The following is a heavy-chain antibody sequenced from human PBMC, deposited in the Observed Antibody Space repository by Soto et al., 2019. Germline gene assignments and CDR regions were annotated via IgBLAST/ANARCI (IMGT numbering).Heavy chain of an antibody. D-gene: IGHD3-16*01. Sequence: PGGSLRLSCTASGFTFSSYAMSWVRQAPGKGLEWVSAISGSGGSTYYADSVKGRFTISRDNSKNTLYLQMNSLRAEDTAVYYSAKEGRDGHNLCWFDPWGQGTLVTVSS. V-gene: IGHV3-23*01. CDR3: AKEGRDGHNLCWFDP. CDR2: ISGSGGST. J-gene: IGHJ5*02. CDR1: GFTFSSYA.